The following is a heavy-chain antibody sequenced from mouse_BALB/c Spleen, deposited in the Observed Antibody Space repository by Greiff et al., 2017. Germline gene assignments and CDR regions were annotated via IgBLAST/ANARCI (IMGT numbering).Heavy chain of an antibody. CDR2: ISSGGGST. J-gene: IGHJ3*01. CDR3: ATHYYGSAWFAY. D-gene: IGHD1-2*01. Sequence: EVNLVESGGGLVKPGGSLKLSCAASGFAFSSYDMSWVRLTPEKRLEWVAYISSGGGSTYYPDTVKGRFTISRDNAKNTLYLQMSSLKSEDTAMYYCATHYYGSAWFAYWGQGTLVTVSA. V-gene: IGHV5-12-1*01. CDR1: GFAFSSYD.